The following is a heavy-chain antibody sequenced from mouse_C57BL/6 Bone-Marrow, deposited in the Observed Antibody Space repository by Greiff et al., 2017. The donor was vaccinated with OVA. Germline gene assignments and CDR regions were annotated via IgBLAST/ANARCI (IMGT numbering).Heavy chain of an antibody. J-gene: IGHJ4*01. V-gene: IGHV1-81*01. CDR3: ASTGSVYAMDY. CDR2: IYPRSGNP. Sequence: QVQLQQSGAELARPGASVKLSCKASGYTFTSYGISWVKQRTGQGLEWIGEIYPRSGNPYYNEKFKGKATLSADKSSSTAYMELRSLTSEDSAVYFCASTGSVYAMDYWGQGTSVTVSS. D-gene: IGHD4-1*01. CDR1: GYTFTSYG.